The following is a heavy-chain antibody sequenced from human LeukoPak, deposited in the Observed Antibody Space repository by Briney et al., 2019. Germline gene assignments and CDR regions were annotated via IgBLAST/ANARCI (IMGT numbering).Heavy chain of an antibody. CDR2: INHSGST. CDR1: GGSFSGYY. V-gene: IGHV4-34*01. Sequence: TSETLSLTCAVYGGSFSGYYWSWIRQPPGKGLEWIGEINHSGSTNYNPSLKSRVTISVDTSKNQFSLRLSSVTAADTAVYYCAREIGAAGVWGQGTLVTVSS. D-gene: IGHD6-13*01. J-gene: IGHJ4*02. CDR3: AREIGAAGV.